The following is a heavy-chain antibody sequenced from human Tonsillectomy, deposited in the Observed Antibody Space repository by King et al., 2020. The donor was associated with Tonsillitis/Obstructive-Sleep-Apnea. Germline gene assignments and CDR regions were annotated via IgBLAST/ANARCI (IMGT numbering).Heavy chain of an antibody. CDR1: GYSFYNYL. Sequence: VQLVESGAEVKKPGESLKISCQGSGYSFYNYLIGWVRQMPGKGLEWMGIIYPGDSDTRYSPSFQGQVTISADKSISTAYLQWSSLKASDTAIYYCARRVVSSTTHSFDYWGQGTLVTVSS. CDR2: IYPGDSDT. CDR3: ARRVVSSTTHSFDY. D-gene: IGHD2/OR15-2a*01. V-gene: IGHV5-51*01. J-gene: IGHJ4*02.